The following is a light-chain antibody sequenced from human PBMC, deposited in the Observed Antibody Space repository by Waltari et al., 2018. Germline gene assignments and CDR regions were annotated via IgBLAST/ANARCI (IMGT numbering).Light chain of an antibody. J-gene: IGKJ5*01. CDR3: QQRGNWRLT. CDR2: DAS. Sequence: LVLTQSPATLSLSPGERATLPCRASRIVITYLAWYQQKPGQAPRLLIYDASKRATGIPARFSGSGSGTDFALTISSVEPEDCAVYYCQQRGNWRLTFGQGTRLEIK. V-gene: IGKV3-11*01. CDR1: RIVITY.